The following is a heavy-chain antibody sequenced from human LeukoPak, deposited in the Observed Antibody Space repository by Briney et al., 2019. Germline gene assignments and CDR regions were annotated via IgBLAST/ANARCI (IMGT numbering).Heavy chain of an antibody. V-gene: IGHV1-8*01. CDR1: GNTFTSYD. J-gene: IGHJ3*02. CDR2: MNPNSGNT. D-gene: IGHD3-16*02. Sequence: GASVKVSCKASGNTFTSYDINWIRQATGQGLEWMGRMNPNSGNTGYAQKFQGRVTMTRNTSIRTAYMELSSLRSEDTAVYYCARSATITFGGVIVLGGDAFDIWGQGTMVTVSS. CDR3: ARSATITFGGVIVLGGDAFDI.